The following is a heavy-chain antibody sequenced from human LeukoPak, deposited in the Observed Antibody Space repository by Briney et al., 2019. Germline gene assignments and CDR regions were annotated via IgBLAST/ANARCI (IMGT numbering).Heavy chain of an antibody. CDR2: INPSGGST. Sequence: ASVKVSCKASGYAFTSYYMHWVRQAPGQGLAWMGIINPSGGSTSYAQKFQGRVTMTRDTSTSTVYMELSSLRSEDTAVYYCARSGYGDYEWFDPWGQGTLVTVSS. D-gene: IGHD4-17*01. CDR3: ARSGYGDYEWFDP. J-gene: IGHJ5*02. CDR1: GYAFTSYY. V-gene: IGHV1-46*01.